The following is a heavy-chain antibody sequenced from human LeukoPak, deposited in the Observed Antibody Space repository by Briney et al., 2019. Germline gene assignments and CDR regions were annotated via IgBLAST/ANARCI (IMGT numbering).Heavy chain of an antibody. Sequence: GGSLRLSCAAPGFTFSSYSLNWVRQAAGKGLEWVSFISSSSITIYYADSVKGRFTISRDNAEKSLYLQMNSLRAEDAAVYYCARDRGGSYSAIDYWGQGTLVTVSS. D-gene: IGHD2-15*01. J-gene: IGHJ4*02. CDR3: ARDRGGSYSAIDY. CDR1: GFTFSSYS. CDR2: ISSSSITI. V-gene: IGHV3-48*04.